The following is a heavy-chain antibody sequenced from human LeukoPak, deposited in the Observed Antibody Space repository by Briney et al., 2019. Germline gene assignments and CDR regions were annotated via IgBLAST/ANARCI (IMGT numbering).Heavy chain of an antibody. D-gene: IGHD2-21*02. CDR3: ARTVVTYYYYYYMDV. V-gene: IGHV1-8*01. CDR2: MNPNSGNT. CDR1: GHTFTSYD. Sequence: ASVKVSCKASGHTFTSYDINWVRQATGQGLEWMGWMNPNSGNTGYAQKFQGRVTMTRNTSISTAYMELSSLRSEDTAVYYCARTVVTYYYYYYMDVWGKGTTVTVSS. J-gene: IGHJ6*03.